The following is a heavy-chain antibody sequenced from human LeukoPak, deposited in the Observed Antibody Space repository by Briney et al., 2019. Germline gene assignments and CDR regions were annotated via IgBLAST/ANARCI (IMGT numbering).Heavy chain of an antibody. CDR3: ARQGVRGVIGNWFDP. CDR1: GGSITSSNFY. D-gene: IGHD3-10*01. Sequence: PSETLSLTCTVSGGSITSSNFYWGWIRQPPGKGLEWIGSIYYSGTTFYNLSLRSRVTVFRDTSKNHFSLTLTSVTAADTAVYYCARQGVRGVIGNWFDPWGQGILVNFSS. V-gene: IGHV4-39*01. J-gene: IGHJ5*02. CDR2: IYYSGTT.